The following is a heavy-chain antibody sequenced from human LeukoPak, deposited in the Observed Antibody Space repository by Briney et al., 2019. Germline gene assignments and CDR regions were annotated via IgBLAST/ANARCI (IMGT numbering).Heavy chain of an antibody. CDR3: AREGDSSSVGWFDP. D-gene: IGHD6-13*01. Sequence: PSETLSLTCTVSGYSISSGNYWDWIRQPPGKGLEWIGSIYHSGSTYYNPSLKSRVTISVDTSKNQFSLKLSSVTAADTAVYYCAREGDSSSVGWFDPWGQGTLVTVSS. CDR1: GYSISSGNY. J-gene: IGHJ5*02. CDR2: IYHSGST. V-gene: IGHV4-38-2*02.